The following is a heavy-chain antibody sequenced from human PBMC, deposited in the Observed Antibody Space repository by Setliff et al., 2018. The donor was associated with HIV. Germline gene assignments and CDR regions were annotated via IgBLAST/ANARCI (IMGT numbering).Heavy chain of an antibody. CDR3: AIFDYYGSGSYTDY. CDR1: GYSISSGYY. V-gene: IGHV4-38-2*02. CDR2: IYLSGST. D-gene: IGHD3-10*01. Sequence: TLSLTCTVSGYSISSGYYWGWIRQTPGKGLEWIGSIYLSGSTYYNPSLKSRVTISLDTSKNQFSLRSEDTAVYYCAIFDYYGSGSYTDYWGQGTLVTVSS. J-gene: IGHJ4*02.